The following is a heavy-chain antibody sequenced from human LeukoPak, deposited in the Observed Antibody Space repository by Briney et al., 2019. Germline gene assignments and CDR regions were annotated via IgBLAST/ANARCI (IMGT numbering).Heavy chain of an antibody. J-gene: IGHJ4*02. V-gene: IGHV3-30*02. D-gene: IGHD3-10*01. Sequence: PGGSLRLSCAASGFTFSSYGMHWVRQAPGKGLEWVAFIRYDGSNKYYADSVKGRFTISRDNYKNTLYLQMNSLRAEDTAVYYCAKALYYYGSGSYYNRPFDYWGQGTLVTVSS. CDR2: IRYDGSNK. CDR1: GFTFSSYG. CDR3: AKALYYYGSGSYYNRPFDY.